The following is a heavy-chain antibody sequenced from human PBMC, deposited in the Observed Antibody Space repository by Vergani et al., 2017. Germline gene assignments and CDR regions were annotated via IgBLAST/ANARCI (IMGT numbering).Heavy chain of an antibody. CDR3: ASWGSDGFNI. CDR2: INPDNGYT. CDR1: GYIFTGYY. D-gene: IGHD3-10*01. J-gene: IGHJ3*02. Sequence: QVQLVQSGAEVKKPGASVKVSCKASGYIFTGYYIHWVRQAPRQGREWMGLINPDNGYTNSAQKFQGRVTMTRGTSISTAHMELRRLRYDDTAVNYCASWGSDGFNIWGKETMVSVSS. V-gene: IGHV1-2*02.